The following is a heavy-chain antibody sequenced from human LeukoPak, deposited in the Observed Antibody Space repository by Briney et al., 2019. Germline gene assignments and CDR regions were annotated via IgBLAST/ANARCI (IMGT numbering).Heavy chain of an antibody. CDR2: IYYNGDT. CDR1: GDSITSTY. V-gene: IGHV4-59*08. J-gene: IGHJ4*02. D-gene: IGHD3-16*01. Sequence: SETLSLTCTVSGDSITSTYWSWIRQPPGKGLEYLGYIYYNGDTNYNPSLRSRLTLSLDMSKNQFSLKLTSVTAADTAVYFCAKTARVPYYWGQGILVTVSS. CDR3: AKTARVPYY.